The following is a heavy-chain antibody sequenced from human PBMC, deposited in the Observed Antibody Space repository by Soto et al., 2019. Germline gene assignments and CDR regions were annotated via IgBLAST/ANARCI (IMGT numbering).Heavy chain of an antibody. V-gene: IGHV3-23*01. CDR1: GVIFNSYA. Sequence: GGSLRLSCAASGVIFNSYAMSWVRQAPGKGLEWVSTLTSTGGTYYADSVKGRFPISRDNSKNTLYLQMNNLRAEDTAVYYCAKDGDLYSGYFDYWGQGTLVTVSS. D-gene: IGHD3-10*01. J-gene: IGHJ4*02. CDR3: AKDGDLYSGYFDY. CDR2: LTSTGGT.